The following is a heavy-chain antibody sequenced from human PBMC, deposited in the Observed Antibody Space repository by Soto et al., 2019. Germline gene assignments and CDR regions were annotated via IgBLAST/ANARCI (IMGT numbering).Heavy chain of an antibody. CDR2: IIPILGIA. J-gene: IGHJ3*02. CDR3: AKYAQCGGGSCGAFDI. CDR1: GGTFSSYT. D-gene: IGHD2-15*01. Sequence: QVQLVQSGAEVKKPGSSVKVSCKASGGTFSSYTINWVRQAPGQGLEWMGKIIPILGIANYAQRFQGRVTITADKSTSTAYMELSSLRSEDTAVYYCAKYAQCGGGSCGAFDIWGQGTLVTVSS. V-gene: IGHV1-69*02.